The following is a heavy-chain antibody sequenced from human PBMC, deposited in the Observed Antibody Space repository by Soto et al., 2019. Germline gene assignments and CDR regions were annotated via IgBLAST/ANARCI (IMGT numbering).Heavy chain of an antibody. CDR1: GFTFSSYG. CDR2: ISYDGSNK. CDR3: AKYRSAWCYYYYYGMDV. V-gene: IGHV3-30*18. D-gene: IGHD6-19*01. J-gene: IGHJ6*02. Sequence: AVGSLRLSCAASGFTFSSYGMHWVRQAPGKGLEWVAVISYDGSNKYYADSVKGRFTISRDNSKNTLYLQMNSLTAEDTAVYYCAKYRSAWCYYYYYGMDVWGQGTTVTVSS.